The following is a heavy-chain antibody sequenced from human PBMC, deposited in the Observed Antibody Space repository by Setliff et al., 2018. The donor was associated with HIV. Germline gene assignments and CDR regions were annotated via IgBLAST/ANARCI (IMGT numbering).Heavy chain of an antibody. D-gene: IGHD4-17*01. V-gene: IGHV4-38-2*02. J-gene: IGHJ4*02. CDR2: IYHSGTI. Sequence: SETLSLTCNISGVSIPTNYWNWIRQPAGKGLEWIGSIYHSGTIYYSPSLKSRVTMSVDTSKNQFSLNLRSVTAADTAVYYCARERDDSGDYLSLFVHWGQGALVTVSS. CDR1: GVSIPTNY. CDR3: ARERDDSGDYLSLFVH.